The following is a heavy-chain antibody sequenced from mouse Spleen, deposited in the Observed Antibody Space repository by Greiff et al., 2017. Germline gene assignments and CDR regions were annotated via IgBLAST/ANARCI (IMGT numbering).Heavy chain of an antibody. CDR1: GYSITSGYY. CDR2: ISYDGSN. Sequence: VQLQQSGPGLVKPSQSLSLTCSVTGYSITSGYYWNWIRQFPGNKLEWMGYISYDGSNNYNPSLKNRISITRDTSKNQFFLKLNSVTTEDTATYYCARDGNPAWFAYWGQGTLVTVSA. D-gene: IGHD2-1*01. J-gene: IGHJ3*01. V-gene: IGHV3-6*01. CDR3: ARDGNPAWFAY.